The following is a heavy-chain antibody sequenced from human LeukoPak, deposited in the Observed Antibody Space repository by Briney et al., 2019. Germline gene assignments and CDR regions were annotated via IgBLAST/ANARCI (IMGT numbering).Heavy chain of an antibody. CDR2: IYYSGST. CDR1: GGSISSSTYY. D-gene: IGHD4-17*01. CDR3: ARYGDYGVLFDY. Sequence: SETLSLTCTVSGGSISSSTYYWGWIRQPPGKGLEWIGSIYYSGSTYYNPSLKSRVTISVDTSKNQFSLKLSSVTAADTAVYYCARYGDYGVLFDYWGQGTLVTVSS. J-gene: IGHJ4*02. V-gene: IGHV4-39*01.